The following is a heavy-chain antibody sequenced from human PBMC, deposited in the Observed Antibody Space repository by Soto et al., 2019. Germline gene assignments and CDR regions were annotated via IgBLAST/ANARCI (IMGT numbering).Heavy chain of an antibody. Sequence: PSETLSLTCNVSGGSVSNYYWSWIRQPPGKGLEWIGYIYYSGSTNYNPSLKSRITISADTSKNQFSLKLSSVTAADTAVYYCARDNFLGVAGNDYYGMDVWGQGTTVTVSS. CDR1: GGSVSNYY. V-gene: IGHV4-59*02. D-gene: IGHD6-19*01. CDR2: IYYSGST. CDR3: ARDNFLGVAGNDYYGMDV. J-gene: IGHJ6*02.